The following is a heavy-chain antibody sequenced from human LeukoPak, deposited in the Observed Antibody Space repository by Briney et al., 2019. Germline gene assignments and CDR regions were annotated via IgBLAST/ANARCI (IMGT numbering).Heavy chain of an antibody. CDR2: ISAYNGNT. J-gene: IGHJ4*02. CDR1: GYTFTSYG. D-gene: IGHD3-10*01. Sequence: GASVKVSCKASGYTFTSYGISWVRQAPRQGLEWMGWISAYNGNTNYAQKLQGRVTMTTDTSTSTAYMELRSPRSDDTAVYYRARYGSGSYYIRPDFDYWGQGTLVTVSS. CDR3: ARYGSGSYYIRPDFDY. V-gene: IGHV1-18*01.